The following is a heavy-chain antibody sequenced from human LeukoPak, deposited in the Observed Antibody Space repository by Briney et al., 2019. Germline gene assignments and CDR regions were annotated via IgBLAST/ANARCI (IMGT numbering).Heavy chain of an antibody. J-gene: IGHJ4*02. CDR3: ARGGADYVIGY. Sequence: GGSLRLSCAASGFTFGSYAMSWVRQAPGKGLEWVSAISGSGGDTYYADSVKGRFTISRDNTKNSLYLQMNNLRAEDTAVYYCARGGADYVIGYWGQGTLVTVSS. CDR1: GFTFGSYA. D-gene: IGHD4-17*01. CDR2: ISGSGGDT. V-gene: IGHV3-23*01.